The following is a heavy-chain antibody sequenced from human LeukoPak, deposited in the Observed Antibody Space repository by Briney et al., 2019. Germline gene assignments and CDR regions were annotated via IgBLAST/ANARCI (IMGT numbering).Heavy chain of an antibody. D-gene: IGHD4-17*01. CDR1: GGTFSSYA. Sequence: SVKVSCKASGGTFSSYAISWVRQAPGQGLEWMGRIIPIFGTANYAQKFQGRVTITTDESTSTAYMELSSLRSEDTAVYYCASLYGDYGENYFDYWAREPWSPSPQ. CDR2: IIPIFGTA. V-gene: IGHV1-69*05. J-gene: IGHJ4*02. CDR3: ASLYGDYGENYFDY.